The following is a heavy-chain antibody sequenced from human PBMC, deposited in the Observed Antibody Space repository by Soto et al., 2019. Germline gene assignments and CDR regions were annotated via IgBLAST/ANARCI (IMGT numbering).Heavy chain of an antibody. D-gene: IGHD4-17*01. CDR1: GGSISSGDYY. Sequence: SETLSLTCTVSGGSISSGDYYWSWIRQPPGKGLEWIGYIYYSGSTYYNLSLKSRVTISLDTSKNHFSLKLSSVTAADTAVYYCARAKTTVTYYYYYYGMDVWGQGTTVTVSS. V-gene: IGHV4-30-4*01. CDR2: IYYSGST. J-gene: IGHJ6*02. CDR3: ARAKTTVTYYYYYYGMDV.